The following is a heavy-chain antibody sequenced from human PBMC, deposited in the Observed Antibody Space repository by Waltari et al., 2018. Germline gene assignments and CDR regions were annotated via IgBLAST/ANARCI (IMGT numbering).Heavy chain of an antibody. D-gene: IGHD3-22*01. CDR2: ITYNGRNI. J-gene: IGHJ6*02. Sequence: QVQLVESGGGVVQPGRSLRLSCAASEFTFRSYAMYWVRQAPGKGLEWWVVITYNGRNIYYVDSVNGRFTISRDNSEKMLYLQMNSLRIEDTAVYYCTRDYCDRTNCHGMDVWGQGTTVTVSS. CDR3: TRDYCDRTNCHGMDV. V-gene: IGHV3-30*04. CDR1: EFTFRSYA.